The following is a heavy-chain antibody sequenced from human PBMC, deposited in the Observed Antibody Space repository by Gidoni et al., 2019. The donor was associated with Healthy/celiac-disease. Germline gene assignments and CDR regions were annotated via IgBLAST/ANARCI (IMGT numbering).Heavy chain of an antibody. J-gene: IGHJ4*02. CDR3: ARAGSGSYWVMGYFDY. CDR1: GGSISSGGYY. V-gene: IGHV4-31*03. Sequence: QVQLQESGPGLVKPSQTLSLTCTVSGGSISSGGYYWSWIRQHPGKGLGWIGYIYYSGSTYYNPSLKSRVTISVDTSKNQFSLKLSSVTAADTAVYYCARAGSGSYWVMGYFDYWGQGTLVTVSS. CDR2: IYYSGST. D-gene: IGHD1-26*01.